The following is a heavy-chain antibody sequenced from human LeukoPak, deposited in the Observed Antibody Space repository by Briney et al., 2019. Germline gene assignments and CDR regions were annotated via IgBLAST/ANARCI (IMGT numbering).Heavy chain of an antibody. CDR3: ARDLESIAVAGNGGY. CDR1: GGTFSSYA. CDR2: IIPIFGTA. Sequence: GASVKVSCKAFGGTFSSYAISWVRQAPGQGLEWMGGIIPIFGTANYAQKFQGRVTITADESTSTAYMELSSLRSEDTAVYYCARDLESIAVAGNGGYWGPGTLVTVSS. V-gene: IGHV1-69*13. D-gene: IGHD6-19*01. J-gene: IGHJ4*02.